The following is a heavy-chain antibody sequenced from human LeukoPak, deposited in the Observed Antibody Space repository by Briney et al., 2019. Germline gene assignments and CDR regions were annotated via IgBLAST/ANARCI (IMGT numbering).Heavy chain of an antibody. J-gene: IGHJ4*02. CDR1: GDSVSSDSSA. V-gene: IGHV6-1*01. D-gene: IGHD3-10*01. CDR3: ASEMRGFDY. CDR2: TYYRSRWYY. Sequence: SQTLSLTCAISGDSVSSDSSAWNWIRQSPSRGLEWLGRTYYRSRWYYDYAVSVKSRITINPDTSKSQFSLRLNSVTPEDTAIYYCASEMRGFDYWGQGTLVTVSS.